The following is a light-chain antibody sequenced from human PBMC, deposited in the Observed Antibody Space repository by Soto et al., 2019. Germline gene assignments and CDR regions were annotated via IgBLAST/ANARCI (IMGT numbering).Light chain of an antibody. J-gene: IGKJ4*01. Sequence: EIIMTQSPATLSVSPGGRATLSCRASQRVSSNLAWYQQKPGQAPRLLIYGTSTRATGIPPGFSGSGSGTEFTLTISSLQSEDFAVYFCQQYNNWPLTLGGGTKVDIK. CDR1: QRVSSN. V-gene: IGKV3-15*01. CDR2: GTS. CDR3: QQYNNWPLT.